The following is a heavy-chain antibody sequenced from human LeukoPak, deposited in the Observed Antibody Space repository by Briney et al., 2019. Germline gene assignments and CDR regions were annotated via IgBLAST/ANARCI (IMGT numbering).Heavy chain of an antibody. CDR1: GYSISSGYY. D-gene: IGHD3-22*01. Sequence: SETLSLTCTVSGYSISSGYYWSWIRQPPGKGLEWIGYIYYSGSTNYNPSLKSRVTISVDTSKNQFSLKLSSVTAADTAVYYCARVLRGMDPPYYYDSSGYSLSRYYMDVWGKGTTVTVSS. V-gene: IGHV4-61*01. CDR2: IYYSGST. CDR3: ARVLRGMDPPYYYDSSGYSLSRYYMDV. J-gene: IGHJ6*03.